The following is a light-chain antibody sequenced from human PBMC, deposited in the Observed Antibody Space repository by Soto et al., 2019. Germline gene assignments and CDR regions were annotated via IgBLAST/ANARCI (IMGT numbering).Light chain of an antibody. J-gene: IGKJ3*01. V-gene: IGKV3-20*01. CDR2: GAS. CDR1: QGVSANY. Sequence: EIVLTQSPGTLSLSPGDRATLSCRASQGVSANYLAWYQHKVGQAPRLLIYGASSRATGIPDMFSGNGSETDFTLTISSLEPEDFAVYYCHQYGSTPFTFGPGTKVDIK. CDR3: HQYGSTPFT.